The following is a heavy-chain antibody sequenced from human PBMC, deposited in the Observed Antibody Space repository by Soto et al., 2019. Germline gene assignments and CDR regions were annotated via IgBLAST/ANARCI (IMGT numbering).Heavy chain of an antibody. D-gene: IGHD1-7*01. J-gene: IGHJ6*02. CDR3: ARENSRTYYYGMDV. Sequence: GGSLRLSVAAPGFTFSDYNMSWIRRAQGKGLGGVSYISSSSSYTNYADSVKGRFTISRDNAKNSLYLQMNSLRAEDTAVYYCARENSRTYYYGMDVWGQGTTVTVSS. CDR1: GFTFSDYN. CDR2: ISSSSSYT. V-gene: IGHV3-11*06.